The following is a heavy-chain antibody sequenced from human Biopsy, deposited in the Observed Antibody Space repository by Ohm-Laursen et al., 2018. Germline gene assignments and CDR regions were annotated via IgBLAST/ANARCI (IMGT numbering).Heavy chain of an antibody. D-gene: IGHD2-21*02. CDR1: GDSVSSNRAA. Sequence: WQTLSLTCAISGDSVSSNRAAWNWIRQSPSRGLEWPGRTFYRAKWYTDFAVSVKSRITLTPDPSTNQFSLQLNSVTPDDTAVYYCARSGSDSLNYYFDFWGQGTLVTVSS. V-gene: IGHV6-1*01. CDR2: TFYRAKWYT. J-gene: IGHJ4*02. CDR3: ARSGSDSLNYYFDF.